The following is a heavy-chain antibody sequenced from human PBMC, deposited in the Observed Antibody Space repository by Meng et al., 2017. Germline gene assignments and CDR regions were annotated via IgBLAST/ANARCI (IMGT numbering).Heavy chain of an antibody. V-gene: IGHV4-31*03. CDR3: ARGDYDGLAY. D-gene: IGHD4-17*01. CDR1: GGSINSDDYY. Sequence: QVQLQESGPGLVKPSQTLSRTCTVSGGSINSDDYYWSWIRQHPGKGLEWIGFIYYSGSTYYNPSLKSRVSISVDTSKNQFSLKVTSVTAADTAVYYCARGDYDGLAYWGQGTLVTVSS. CDR2: IYYSGST. J-gene: IGHJ4*02.